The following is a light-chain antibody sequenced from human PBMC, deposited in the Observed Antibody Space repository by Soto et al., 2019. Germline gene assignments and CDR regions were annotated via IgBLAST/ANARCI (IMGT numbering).Light chain of an antibody. CDR2: KAS. V-gene: IGKV1-5*03. CDR1: QSISSW. Sequence: DIQMTQSPSTLSASVGDRVTITCRASQSISSWLAWYQQKPGKAPTLLIYKASSSESEVPSRFSGSGAATEFTRTISSLQPDEFAPYYCQQYNSYPYTFGQGTKLEIK. CDR3: QQYNSYPYT. J-gene: IGKJ2*01.